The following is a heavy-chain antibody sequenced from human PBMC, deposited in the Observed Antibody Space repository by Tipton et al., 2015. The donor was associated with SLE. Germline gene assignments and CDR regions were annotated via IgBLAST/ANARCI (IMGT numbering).Heavy chain of an antibody. Sequence: TLSLTCTVSGGSISSGGYYWSWIRQHPGKGLEWIGYIYYRGSTYYNPSLKSRVTISVDTSKNQFSLKLSSVTAADTAVYYCARGNMKQWLADYWGQGTLVTVSS. D-gene: IGHD6-19*01. CDR3: ARGNMKQWLADY. J-gene: IGHJ4*02. CDR2: IYYRGST. CDR1: GGSISSGGYY. V-gene: IGHV4-31*03.